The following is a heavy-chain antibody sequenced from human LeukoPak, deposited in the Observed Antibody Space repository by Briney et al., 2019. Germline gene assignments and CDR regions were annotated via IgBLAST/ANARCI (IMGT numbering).Heavy chain of an antibody. CDR3: ARRSGLDY. Sequence: PGRSLRLSCAASGFAFSSYAMHWVRQGPGKGLEWVALVSYDGGSKYYADSVKGRITISRDNAKNSLYLQMNSLRAEDTAVYYCARRSGLDYWGQGTLVTVSS. CDR1: GFAFSSYA. V-gene: IGHV3-30-3*01. D-gene: IGHD6-19*01. CDR2: VSYDGGSK. J-gene: IGHJ4*02.